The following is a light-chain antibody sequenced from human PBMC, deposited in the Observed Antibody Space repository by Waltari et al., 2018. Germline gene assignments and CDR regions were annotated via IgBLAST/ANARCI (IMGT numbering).Light chain of an antibody. CDR2: DAS. Sequence: EIVLTQSPATLSLSPGERATLPCRASQSVSSYLAWYQQKPGQAPRLLIYDASNRATGIPARFSGSGSGTDFTLTISSLEPEDLAVYYCQQRSNWPPYTFGQGTKLEIK. CDR1: QSVSSY. J-gene: IGKJ2*01. CDR3: QQRSNWPPYT. V-gene: IGKV3-11*01.